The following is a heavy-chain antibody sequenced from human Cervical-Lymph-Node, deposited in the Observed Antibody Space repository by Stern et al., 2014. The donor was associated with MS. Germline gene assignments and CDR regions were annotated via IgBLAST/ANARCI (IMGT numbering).Heavy chain of an antibody. V-gene: IGHV3-33*08. CDR3: VRDEAYCGCDCFNLLDY. Sequence: QLVESGGGVVQPGRSLRLSCAASGFTFSGYGMHWVRQAPGKGLEWVAFICNDGSNKYYAVSVKGRFTIPRDNSKNTLYHQMNSLRAEDTAVYSCVRDEAYCGCDCFNLLDYWGQGTLVTVSS. CDR2: ICNDGSNK. D-gene: IGHD2-21*01. CDR1: GFTFSGYG. J-gene: IGHJ4*02.